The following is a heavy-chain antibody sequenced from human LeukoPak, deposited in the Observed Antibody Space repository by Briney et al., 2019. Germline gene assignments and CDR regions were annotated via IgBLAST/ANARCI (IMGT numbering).Heavy chain of an antibody. CDR3: ARGPAAGDWFDH. V-gene: IGHV1-8*01. J-gene: IGHJ5*02. Sequence: ASVKVSCKASGYTFTSYDINWVRQATGQGLEWMGWMNPSSGNTGYAQKFQGRVTMTRNTSISTAYMELSSLRSEDTAVYYCARGPAAGDWFDHWGQGTLVTVSS. CDR2: MNPSSGNT. D-gene: IGHD6-13*01. CDR1: GYTFTSYD.